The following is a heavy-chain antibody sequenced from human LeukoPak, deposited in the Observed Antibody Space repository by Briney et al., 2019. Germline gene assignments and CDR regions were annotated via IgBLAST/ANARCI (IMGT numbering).Heavy chain of an antibody. D-gene: IGHD2-2*01. CDR1: GASINDSHW. J-gene: IGHJ5*02. CDR3: ALTSTCYRCVWFDP. CDR2: ISHSGST. Sequence: SETLSLTCAVSGASINDSHWWSWVRQSPGKGLQWIGEISHSGSTYDNPSLTGRVTMSIDKSKNHFSLTLSSVTAADTAVYYCALTSTCYRCVWFDPWGQGILVTV. V-gene: IGHV4-4*02.